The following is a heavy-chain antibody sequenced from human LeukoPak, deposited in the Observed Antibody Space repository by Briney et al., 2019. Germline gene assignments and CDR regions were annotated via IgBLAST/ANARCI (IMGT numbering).Heavy chain of an antibody. Sequence: SETLSLTCTVSGGSISTYYWSWIRQPPGKGLEWIGYIYYSGSTNYNPSLKSRVTISVDTSKNQFSLKLSSVTAADTAVYYCARGESSGWSLFDYWGQGTLVTVSS. CDR3: ARGESSGWSLFDY. V-gene: IGHV4-59*01. D-gene: IGHD6-19*01. CDR2: IYYSGST. J-gene: IGHJ4*02. CDR1: GGSISTYY.